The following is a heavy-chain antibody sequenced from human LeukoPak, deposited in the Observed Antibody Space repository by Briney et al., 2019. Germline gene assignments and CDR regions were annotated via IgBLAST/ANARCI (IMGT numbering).Heavy chain of an antibody. V-gene: IGHV3-30-3*01. CDR3: ARGFLXHYHXXGXXIDY. CDR2: ISYDGSNK. CDR1: GFTFSSYA. Sequence: GGSLRLSCAASGFTFSSYAVHWVRQAPGKGLKWVAVISYDGSNKYYADSVKGRFTISRDNSKNTLYLQMNGLRAEDTAVYYCARGFLXHYHXXGXXIDYWG. J-gene: IGHJ4*01. D-gene: IGHD3-16*01.